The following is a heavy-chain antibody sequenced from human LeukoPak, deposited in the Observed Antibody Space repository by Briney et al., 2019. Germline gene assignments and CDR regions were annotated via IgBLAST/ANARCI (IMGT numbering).Heavy chain of an antibody. CDR1: GYTFTGYY. CDR2: IHPNSGGT. V-gene: IGHV1-2*02. D-gene: IGHD1-1*01. Sequence: ASVKVSCKASGYTFTGYYMHWVRQAPGQGLEWMGWIHPNSGGTKYAQKFQGRVTMTRDTSITTAYMELSRLGSDDTAVYYCARDHQGERSDFDYWGQGALVTVSS. J-gene: IGHJ4*02. CDR3: ARDHQGERSDFDY.